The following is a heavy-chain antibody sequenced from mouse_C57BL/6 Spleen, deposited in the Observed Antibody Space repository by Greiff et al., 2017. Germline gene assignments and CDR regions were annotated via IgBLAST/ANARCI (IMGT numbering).Heavy chain of an antibody. V-gene: IGHV1-15*01. CDR3: TRADLPERGFAY. CDR2: IDPETGGT. CDR1: GYTFTDYE. Sequence: VQLQQSGAELVRPGASVTLSCKASGYTFTDYEMHWVKQTPVHGLEWIGAIDPETGGTAYNQKFKGKAILTADKSSSTAYMELRSLTSEDSAVYYCTRADLPERGFAYWGQGTLVTVSA. J-gene: IGHJ3*01. D-gene: IGHD2-1*01.